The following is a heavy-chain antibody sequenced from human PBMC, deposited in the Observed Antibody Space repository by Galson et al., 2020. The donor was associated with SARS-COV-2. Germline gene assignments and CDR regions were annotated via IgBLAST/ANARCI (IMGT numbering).Heavy chain of an antibody. CDR1: GFTFSSYG. CDR2: ISYDGSNK. D-gene: IGHD3-3*01. V-gene: IGHV3-30*18. J-gene: IGHJ6*02. CDR3: AKDWESYVDCWSGAGACMDV. Sequence: TGGSLRLSCAASGFTFSSYGMHWVRQAPGKGLEWVAVISYDGSNKYYADSVKGRFTISRDNSKNTLYLQMNSLRAEDTAVYYCAKDWESYVDCWSGAGACMDVWGQGTTVTVSS.